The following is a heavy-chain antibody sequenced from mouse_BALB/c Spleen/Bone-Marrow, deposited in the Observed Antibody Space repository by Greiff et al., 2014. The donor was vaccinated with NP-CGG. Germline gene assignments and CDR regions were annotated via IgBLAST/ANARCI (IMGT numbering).Heavy chain of an antibody. CDR2: ISSGSSTI. V-gene: IGHV5-17*02. J-gene: IGHJ4*01. CDR3: ARSGYGDYYAMDY. D-gene: IGHD2-10*02. Sequence: EVKLMESGGGLVQPGGSRKLSCAASGFTFSSFGIHWVRQAPGKGLEWVAYISSGSSTIYYADTVKGRFTISRDNPKNTLFLQMTSLRSGDTAMYYCARSGYGDYYAMDYWGQGTSVTVSS. CDR1: GFTFSSFG.